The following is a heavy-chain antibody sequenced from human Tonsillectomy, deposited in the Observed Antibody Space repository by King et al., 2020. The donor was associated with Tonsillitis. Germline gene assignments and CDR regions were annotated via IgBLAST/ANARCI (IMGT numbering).Heavy chain of an antibody. CDR3: ARYVSGSFDY. D-gene: IGHD1-26*01. J-gene: IGHJ4*02. Sequence: QLQESGPGVVKPSETLSLTCTVSCGSISSSDQYWAWIRQPPGKGLEWIGYMYSSWTSFYNPSLKSRITISGGTSENRFSLKLSSVTAADTAVYFCARYVSGSFDYWGQGALVTVSS. CDR2: MYSSWTS. CDR1: CGSISSSDQY. V-gene: IGHV4-39*01.